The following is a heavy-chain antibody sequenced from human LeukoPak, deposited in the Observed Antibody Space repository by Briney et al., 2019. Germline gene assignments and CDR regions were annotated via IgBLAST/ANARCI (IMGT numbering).Heavy chain of an antibody. CDR3: ARVPGGNSDFDY. CDR2: MYAGGNT. J-gene: IGHJ4*02. D-gene: IGHD4-23*01. Sequence: GGSLRLSCAASGFTVSSSYLSWVRQAPGKGLEWVSVMYAGGNTFYADSVKGRFTISRDNSKNTLYLQMNSLRAEDTAVYYCARVPGGNSDFDYWGQGTLVTVSS. V-gene: IGHV3-53*01. CDR1: GFTVSSSY.